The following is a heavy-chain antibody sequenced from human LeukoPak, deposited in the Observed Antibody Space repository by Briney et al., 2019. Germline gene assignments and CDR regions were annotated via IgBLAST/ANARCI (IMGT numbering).Heavy chain of an antibody. CDR1: GFTFHSYA. V-gene: IGHV3-23*01. CDR2: ISSNGGST. CDR3: AKVVGPFDY. D-gene: IGHD1-26*01. J-gene: IGHJ4*02. Sequence: GGSLRLSCAASGFTFHSYAMTWVRQAPGKGLEWVSSISSNGGSTYYADSVKGRFTISRDNSKNTLFLQMNSLGAEDTAVYSCAKVVGPFDYWGQGTLVTVSS.